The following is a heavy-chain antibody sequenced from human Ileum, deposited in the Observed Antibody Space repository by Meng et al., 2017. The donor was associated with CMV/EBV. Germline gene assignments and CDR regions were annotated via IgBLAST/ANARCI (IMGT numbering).Heavy chain of an antibody. Sequence: GESLKISCAASGFTFSSYGMHWVRQAPGKGLEWVAFIRYDGSNKYYADSVKGRFTISRDNSKNTLYLQMNSLRAEDTAVYYCARGAVTIDLGMDVWGQGTTVTVSS. D-gene: IGHD3-3*01. CDR1: GFTFSSYG. CDR2: IRYDGSNK. V-gene: IGHV3-30*02. J-gene: IGHJ6*02. CDR3: ARGAVTIDLGMDV.